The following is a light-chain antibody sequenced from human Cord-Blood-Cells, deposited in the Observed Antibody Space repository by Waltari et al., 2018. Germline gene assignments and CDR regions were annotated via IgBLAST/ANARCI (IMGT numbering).Light chain of an antibody. V-gene: IGKV3-20*01. CDR2: GAS. Sequence: EIVLTQSPGTLSLSPGERATLSCRASQSVSSSYLAGYQQKPGQAPRLLIYGASSRATGIPDRFSGSGAGTDFTLTISRLEPEDFAVYYFQQYGSSPPTFGQGTNLEIK. CDR3: QQYGSSPPT. CDR1: QSVSSSY. J-gene: IGKJ2*01.